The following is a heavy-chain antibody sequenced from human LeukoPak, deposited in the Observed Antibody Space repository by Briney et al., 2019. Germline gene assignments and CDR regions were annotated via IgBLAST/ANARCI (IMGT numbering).Heavy chain of an antibody. Sequence: SGGSLRLSCAASGFTFNNYVINWVRQAPGKGLEWVSAISGSGGSTYYADSVKGRFTISRDNSKNTLYLQMNSLRAEDTAVYYCAKGQKMFVMGATGGDYWGQGTLVTVSS. D-gene: IGHD1-26*01. V-gene: IGHV3-23*01. CDR1: GFTFNNYV. J-gene: IGHJ4*02. CDR3: AKGQKMFVMGATGGDY. CDR2: ISGSGGST.